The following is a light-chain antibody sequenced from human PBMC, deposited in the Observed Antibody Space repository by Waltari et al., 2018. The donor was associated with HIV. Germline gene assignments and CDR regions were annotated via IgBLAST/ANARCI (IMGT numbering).Light chain of an antibody. CDR1: ALPKKF. Sequence: SYELTQPPSVSVSPGQTARITCSGDALPKKFAYWYQQKSGQAPVLVIYEDRQRPSGIPQRFSGSSSGTMATLTISGAQVADEADYYCYSTDNSGTHIRVFGGGTKLTVL. CDR3: YSTDNSGTHIRV. J-gene: IGLJ2*01. V-gene: IGLV3-10*01. CDR2: EDR.